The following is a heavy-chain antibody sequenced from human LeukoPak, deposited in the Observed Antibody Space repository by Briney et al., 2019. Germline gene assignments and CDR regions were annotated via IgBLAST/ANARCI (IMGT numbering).Heavy chain of an antibody. Sequence: GGSLRLSCAASGFTFRSYAMSWVRQAPGEGLEGVSSLGARCSSPYCRDPRKGRFTIPRNNSKNSAYLPKNSLKAQDTAIYLCARDRGLGQGLGFLGQGTLVTVSS. J-gene: IGHJ4*02. CDR3: ARDRGLGQGLGF. CDR1: GFTFRSYA. V-gene: IGHV3-23*01. D-gene: IGHD7-27*01. CDR2: LGARCSSP.